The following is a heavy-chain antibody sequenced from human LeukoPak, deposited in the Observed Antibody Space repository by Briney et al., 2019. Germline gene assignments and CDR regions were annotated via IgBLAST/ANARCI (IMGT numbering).Heavy chain of an antibody. V-gene: IGHV3-23*01. CDR1: GFTFRSYA. J-gene: IGHJ4*02. Sequence: GGSLRLSCAASGFTFRSYAMSWVRQAPGKGLGWVSTISGSGGNTYYADSVKGRFTISRDNSKNTLYLQMNSLRAEDTAVYYCAKESIAAAGTPIDYWGQGTLVTVSS. CDR3: AKESIAAAGTPIDY. CDR2: ISGSGGNT. D-gene: IGHD6-13*01.